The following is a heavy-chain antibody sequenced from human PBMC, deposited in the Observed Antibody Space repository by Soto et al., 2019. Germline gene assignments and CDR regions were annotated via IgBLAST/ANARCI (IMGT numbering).Heavy chain of an antibody. CDR3: ARNAIPLGYYYGMDV. Sequence: QVQLQESGPGLVKPSQTLSLTCTVSGGSISSGGYYWSWIRQHPGKGLEWIGYIYYSGSTYYNPSLKSRVTIXEDXSXTQFSLKLSSVTAADTAVYYGARNAIPLGYYYGMDVWGQGTTVTVSS. V-gene: IGHV4-31*03. D-gene: IGHD2-8*01. CDR1: GGSISSGGYY. J-gene: IGHJ6*02. CDR2: IYYSGST.